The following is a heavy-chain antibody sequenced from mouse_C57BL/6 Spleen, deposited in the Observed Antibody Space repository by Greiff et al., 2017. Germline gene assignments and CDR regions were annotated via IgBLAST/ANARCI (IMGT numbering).Heavy chain of an antibody. J-gene: IGHJ1*03. CDR2: IYWDDDK. Sequence: QVTLKESGPGILQSSQTLSLTCSFSGFSLSTSGMGVSWIRQPSGKGLEWLAHIYWDDDKRYNPSLKSRLTISKDTSRNQVFLKITSVDTADTATYYCARRELGRRGYFDVWGTGTTVTVAS. V-gene: IGHV8-12*01. D-gene: IGHD4-1*01. CDR3: ARRELGRRGYFDV. CDR1: GFSLSTSGMG.